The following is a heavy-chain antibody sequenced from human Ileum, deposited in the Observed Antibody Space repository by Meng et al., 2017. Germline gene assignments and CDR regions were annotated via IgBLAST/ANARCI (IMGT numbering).Heavy chain of an antibody. CDR2: AST. CDR1: GGSVSRAGYQ. D-gene: IGHD1-26*01. J-gene: IGHJ4*02. CDR3: ARDHMGSLDY. Sequence: LQVSGPGLVRPSGTLSLICIVSGGSVSRAGYQWGWIRQPPGKGLEWIGYASTNYNPSLKSRVTISLDTSRNQFSLSLSSVTAADTAVYYCARDHMGSLDYWGQGILVTVSS. V-gene: IGHV4-61*08.